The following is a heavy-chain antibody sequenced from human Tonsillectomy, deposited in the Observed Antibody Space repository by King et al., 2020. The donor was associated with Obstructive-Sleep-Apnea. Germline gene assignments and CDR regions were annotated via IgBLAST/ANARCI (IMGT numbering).Heavy chain of an antibody. V-gene: IGHV3-30*02. J-gene: IGHJ6*02. CDR1: RFTFSDHV. D-gene: IGHD3-10*01. CDR2: IRYDGKYQ. Sequence: VQLVESGGDVVQPGRSLRLSGAASRFTFSDHVMHWVRQAPGKGLEWVAFIRYDGKYQYYAEAVKGRFTISRDNSRSTLYLHMNSLRNEDTAVYYCAGVRPTGFMSPGAGLDVWGRGTTVTVSS. CDR3: AGVRPTGFMSPGAGLDV.